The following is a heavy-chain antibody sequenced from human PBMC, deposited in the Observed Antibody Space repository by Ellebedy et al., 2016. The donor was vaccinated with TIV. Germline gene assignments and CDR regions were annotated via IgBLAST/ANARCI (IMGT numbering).Heavy chain of an antibody. Sequence: ESLKISCSVPSGSISSSSYYWGWIRQSPGKGLEWIGSIYFSGTAYYNPSLKNRVSISIDASRNQLSLNLTSVTAADTGVYLCARDPVAGAGTDLWGQGTLATVSS. V-gene: IGHV4-39*02. CDR1: SGSISSSSYY. J-gene: IGHJ4*02. D-gene: IGHD6-13*01. CDR2: IYFSGTA. CDR3: ARDPVAGAGTDL.